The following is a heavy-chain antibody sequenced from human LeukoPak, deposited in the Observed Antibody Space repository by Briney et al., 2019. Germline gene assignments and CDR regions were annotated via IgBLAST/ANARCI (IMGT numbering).Heavy chain of an antibody. Sequence: SETLSPSCTVSGGSITSYYWSWIRQPPGEGLEWIGYIYYSGSTNYNPSLKSRVTISVDTSKNQFSLKLSSVTAADTAVYYCARGTFGEHDYWGQGTLVTVSS. J-gene: IGHJ4*02. CDR3: ARGTFGEHDY. CDR1: GGSITSYY. V-gene: IGHV4-59*01. CDR2: IYYSGST. D-gene: IGHD3-3*01.